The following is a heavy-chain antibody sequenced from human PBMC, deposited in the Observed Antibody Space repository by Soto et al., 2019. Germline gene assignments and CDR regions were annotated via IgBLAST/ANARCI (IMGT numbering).Heavy chain of an antibody. Sequence: PSGTLSLTCTVSGGSISSGDYYWSWIRQPPGKGLEWIGYIYYSGSTYYNPSLKSRVTISVDTSKNQFSLKLSSVTAADTAVYYCAREAAAGNIGYYYYGMDVWAQGTTVTVSS. D-gene: IGHD6-13*01. CDR3: AREAAAGNIGYYYYGMDV. V-gene: IGHV4-30-4*01. CDR1: GGSISSGDYY. CDR2: IYYSGST. J-gene: IGHJ6*02.